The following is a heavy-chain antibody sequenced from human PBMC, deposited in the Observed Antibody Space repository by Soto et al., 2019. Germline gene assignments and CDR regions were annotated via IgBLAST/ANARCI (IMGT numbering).Heavy chain of an antibody. CDR1: GVSISSGNW. CDR2: IFHDGTA. CDR3: ARLVYDTRLNYMYFDF. D-gene: IGHD3-10*01. J-gene: IGHJ4*02. V-gene: IGHV4-4*02. Sequence: SETLSPTCAVSGVSISSGNWWTWVRQSPQRGLEYIGEIFHDGTANYYPSFERRVAISVDTSKNQFSLKLTSVTAADTAIYFCARLVYDTRLNYMYFDFWGQGTLVTVPQ.